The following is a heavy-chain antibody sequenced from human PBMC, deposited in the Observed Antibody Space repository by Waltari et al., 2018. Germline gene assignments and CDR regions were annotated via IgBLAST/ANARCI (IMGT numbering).Heavy chain of an antibody. V-gene: IGHV4-34*01. Sequence: QVQLQQWGAGLLKPSETLSLTCAVSGGSFSGSYWSWIRQPPGKVLEWIGEINHSGSTNYNPSLKSRVTISVDTSKNQFSLKLSSVTAADTAVYYCARRVGYCSGGSCYSRFDPWGQGTLVTVSS. D-gene: IGHD2-15*01. CDR3: ARRVGYCSGGSCYSRFDP. CDR1: GGSFSGSY. J-gene: IGHJ5*02. CDR2: INHSGST.